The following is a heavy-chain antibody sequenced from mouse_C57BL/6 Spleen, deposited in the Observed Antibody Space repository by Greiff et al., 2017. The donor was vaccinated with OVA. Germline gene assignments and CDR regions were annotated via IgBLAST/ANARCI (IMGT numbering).Heavy chain of an antibody. CDR2: INPNYGTT. CDR1: GYSFTDYN. CDR3: ARSDYYGSRGYFDV. D-gene: IGHD1-1*01. Sequence: VQFQQSGPELVKPGASVKISCKASGYSFTDYNMNWVKQSNGKSLEWIGVINPNYGTTSYNQKFKGKATLTVDQSSSTAYMQLNSLTSEDSAVYYCARSDYYGSRGYFDVWGTGTTVTVSS. V-gene: IGHV1-39*01. J-gene: IGHJ1*03.